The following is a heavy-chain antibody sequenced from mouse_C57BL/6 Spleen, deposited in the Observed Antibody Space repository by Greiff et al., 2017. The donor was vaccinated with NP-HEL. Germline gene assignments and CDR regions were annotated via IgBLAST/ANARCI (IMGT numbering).Heavy chain of an antibody. Sequence: QVHVKQPGAELVRPGSSVKLSCKASGYTFTSYWMHWVKQRPIQGLEWIGNIDPSDSETHYNQKFKDKATLTVDKSSSTAYMQLSSLTSEDSAVYYCARETNWPLDYWGQGTTLTVSS. CDR3: ARETNWPLDY. D-gene: IGHD4-1*01. CDR1: GYTFTSYW. CDR2: IDPSDSET. V-gene: IGHV1-52*01. J-gene: IGHJ2*01.